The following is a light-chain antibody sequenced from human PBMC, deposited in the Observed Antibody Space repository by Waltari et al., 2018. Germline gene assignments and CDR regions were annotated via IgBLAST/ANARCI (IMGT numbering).Light chain of an antibody. J-gene: IGKJ4*01. CDR1: QSVRTN. CDR3: QQYYVWPLIT. V-gene: IGKV3-15*01. Sequence: VLLTQSPASLSVSPGDTVILSCRASQSVRTNLVWYQQKAGQAPRTLIYGASTRASGVPARFSGSGSETDFTLTISSLQSEDAAVYFCQQYYVWPLITFGGGTKLEI. CDR2: GAS.